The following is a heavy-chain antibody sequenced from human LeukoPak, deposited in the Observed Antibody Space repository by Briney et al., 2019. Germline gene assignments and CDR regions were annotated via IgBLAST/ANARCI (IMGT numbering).Heavy chain of an antibody. CDR2: IHYSGST. V-gene: IGHV4-59*02. Sequence: SETLSLTCTVSSGSVSGHYWSWIRQPPGKGLEWIGYIHYSGSTNSDPSLKSRVTLSIDTSKNQLSLELRSVTAADTAVFYCARTAMASIAAYFDYWGQRLMVTVSS. D-gene: IGHD5-24*01. CDR1: SGSVSGHY. J-gene: IGHJ4*02. CDR3: ARTAMASIAAYFDY.